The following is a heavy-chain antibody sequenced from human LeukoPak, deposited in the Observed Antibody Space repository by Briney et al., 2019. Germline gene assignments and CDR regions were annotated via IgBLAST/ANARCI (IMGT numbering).Heavy chain of an antibody. CDR1: GYSFTSYW. D-gene: IGHD3-22*01. CDR2: IYPGDSDT. J-gene: IGHJ3*02. V-gene: IGHV5-51*01. CDR3: ARLRYHYYDSTGNAFDI. Sequence: GEALQISCKGSGYSFTSYWIGWVRQMPGKGLEWMGIIYPGDSDTRYSPSFQGQVTISADKSISTAYLQWSSLKASDTAMYYCARLRYHYYDSTGNAFDIWGQGTMVTVSS.